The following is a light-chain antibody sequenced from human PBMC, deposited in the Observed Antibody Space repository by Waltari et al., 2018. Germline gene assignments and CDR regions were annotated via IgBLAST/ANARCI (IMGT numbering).Light chain of an antibody. V-gene: IGLV1-51*02. J-gene: IGLJ3*02. Sequence: QSVLTQPPSVSAAPGQKVTISCSGSSSDLGTNFVFWYQQFPGAAPKLLIYENNKRPTGIPDRFSGSKSGTSATLGITGLQTGDEADYYCGTWDNSMRRVFGGGTKLTVL. CDR1: SSDLGTNF. CDR2: ENN. CDR3: GTWDNSMRRV.